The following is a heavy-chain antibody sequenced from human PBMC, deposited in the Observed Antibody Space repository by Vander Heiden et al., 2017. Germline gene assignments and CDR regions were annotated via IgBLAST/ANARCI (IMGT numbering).Heavy chain of an antibody. CDR3: ARLRRDDYNYGVFDD. Sequence: QVQLQESGPGLVKPSQTLSLTCTVSGASITSGAYYWSWIRQHPGKGQEWIGYINYRGISYNKPSLQSRITISIDTSKNQFSLKLNSMTAADTAVYYCARLRRDDYNYGVFDDWGQGTLVTVSS. J-gene: IGHJ4*02. CDR2: INYRGIS. CDR1: GASITSGAYY. D-gene: IGHD4-4*01. V-gene: IGHV4-31*03.